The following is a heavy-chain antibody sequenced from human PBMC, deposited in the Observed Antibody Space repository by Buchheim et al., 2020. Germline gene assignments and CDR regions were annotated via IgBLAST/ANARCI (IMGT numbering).Heavy chain of an antibody. CDR2: ISGSGGST. V-gene: IGHV3-23*01. CDR3: AKSGSDYYDSSGYFECYFDL. J-gene: IGHJ2*01. CDR1: GFTFSSYA. D-gene: IGHD3-22*01. Sequence: EVQLLESGGGLVQPGGSLRLSCAASGFTFSSYAMSWVRQAPGKGLEWVSAISGSGGSTYYADSVKGRFTISRDNSKNTLYLQMNSLRAEDTAVYYCAKSGSDYYDSSGYFECYFDLWGRGTL.